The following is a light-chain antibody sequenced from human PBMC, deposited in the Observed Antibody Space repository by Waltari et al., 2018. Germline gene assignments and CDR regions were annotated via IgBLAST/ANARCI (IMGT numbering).Light chain of an antibody. V-gene: IGKV3-11*01. CDR1: QSFDDY. CDR2: DAS. Sequence: VLTQSPATLSLSPGERATLSCRASQSFDDYMASYQQKPGQSPRLLIYDASNRATGIPIRFSGSGFGTDFTLTISSLEPDDFAHYYCQQRRNWPPTFGQGTKVEIK. J-gene: IGKJ1*01. CDR3: QQRRNWPPT.